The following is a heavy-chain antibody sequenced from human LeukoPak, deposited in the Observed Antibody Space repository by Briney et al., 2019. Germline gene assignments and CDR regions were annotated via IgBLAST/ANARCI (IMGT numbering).Heavy chain of an antibody. CDR1: GDSITGYY. Sequence: SETLSLTCSVSGDSITGYYWGWIRQPPGKGLEWIGSIYYSGRTYYNPSLKSRVTISVDTSKNQFSLKLSSVTAADTAVYYCARHLYYDILTGYYRDDAFDFWGQRDNGHRLF. CDR3: ARHLYYDILTGYYRDDAFDF. J-gene: IGHJ3*01. V-gene: IGHV4-39*01. D-gene: IGHD3-9*01. CDR2: IYYSGRT.